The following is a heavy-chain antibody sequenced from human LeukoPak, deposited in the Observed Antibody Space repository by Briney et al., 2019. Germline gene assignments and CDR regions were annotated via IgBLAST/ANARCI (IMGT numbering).Heavy chain of an antibody. V-gene: IGHV4-4*09. D-gene: IGHD2-2*01. CDR3: ARQQKGYCSSTSCYRPMDV. J-gene: IGHJ6*03. Sequence: SETLSLTCTVSGGSISSYYWSWIRQPPGKGLEWIGYIYTSGSTNYNPSLKSRVTISVDTSKNQFSLKLSSVTAAGTAVYYCARQQKGYCSSTSCYRPMDVWGKGTTVTVSS. CDR2: IYTSGST. CDR1: GGSISSYY.